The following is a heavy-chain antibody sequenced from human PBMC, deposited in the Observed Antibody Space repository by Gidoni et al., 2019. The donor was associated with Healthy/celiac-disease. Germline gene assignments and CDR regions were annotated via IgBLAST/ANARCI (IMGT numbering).Heavy chain of an antibody. CDR1: GYTFTSYY. CDR3: AREDIVVVPAASYYYGMDV. V-gene: IGHV1-46*01. D-gene: IGHD2-2*01. CDR2: ITPSGEST. Sequence: QVQLVQSGAEVKKPGASVKVSCKASGYTFTSYYMHWVRQAPGKGLELMGIITPSGESTNYAQKFQGRVTMTRDTSTSTVDMELSILRSEDTAVDYCAREDIVVVPAASYYYGMDVWGQGTTVTVSS. J-gene: IGHJ6*02.